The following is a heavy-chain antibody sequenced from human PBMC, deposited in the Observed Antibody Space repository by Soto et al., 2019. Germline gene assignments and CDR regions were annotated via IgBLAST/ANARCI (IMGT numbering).Heavy chain of an antibody. V-gene: IGHV4-39*07. D-gene: IGHD1-20*01. J-gene: IGHJ6*02. CDR1: GGSINNNYYY. CDR3: ARDMRYLYGMDV. CDR2: VSYSGAT. Sequence: PSETLSLTCSVSGGSINNNYYYWGWVRQPPGKGLEWIGSVSYSGATYYSPSLKSRVTTSIDTSKNQFSLKLTSVTAADTAVYFCARDMRYLYGMDVWGQGKPGHRLL.